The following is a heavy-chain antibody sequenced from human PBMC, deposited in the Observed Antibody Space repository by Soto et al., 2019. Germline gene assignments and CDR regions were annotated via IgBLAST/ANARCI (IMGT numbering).Heavy chain of an antibody. Sequence: GESLKISCAASGFSLRDYFMSWLRQAPGKGLEWVSYIGPYGNSIYYADSVKGRFTISRDDATKSLHLHMNSLRTDDTAVYYCARDDHTYGVYWGQGTPVTVSS. V-gene: IGHV3-11*01. CDR3: ARDDHTYGVY. CDR1: GFSLRDYF. D-gene: IGHD2-21*01. J-gene: IGHJ4*02. CDR2: IGPYGNSI.